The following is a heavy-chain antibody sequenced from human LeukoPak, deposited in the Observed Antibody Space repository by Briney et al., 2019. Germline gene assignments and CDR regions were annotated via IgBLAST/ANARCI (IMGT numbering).Heavy chain of an antibody. CDR3: ATNNQWLNNLFDP. CDR2: IYYSGTT. CDR1: GGSLSSGTYY. D-gene: IGHD6-19*01. V-gene: IGHV4-39*01. J-gene: IGHJ5*02. Sequence: SETLSLTCTVSGGSLSSGTYYWGWIRQPPGKGLEWIGSIYYSGTTYYTPSLKSRVTVSVDTSKNQFSLKLTSVTAADTAVYYCATNNQWLNNLFDPWGQGTLVTVSS.